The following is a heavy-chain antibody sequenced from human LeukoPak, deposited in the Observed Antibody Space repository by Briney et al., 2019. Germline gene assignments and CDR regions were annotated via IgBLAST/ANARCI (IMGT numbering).Heavy chain of an antibody. Sequence: GGSLRLSCAASGFTFSCYWMNWVRQAPGEGLVWVSRIASDGSSTTYADSVKGRFSISRDNAKNTLYLQMNSLRVEDTAVYYCARGRPHGNDYWGQGTLVTVSS. CDR3: ARGRPHGNDY. CDR1: GFTFSCYW. J-gene: IGHJ4*02. V-gene: IGHV3-74*01. D-gene: IGHD4-23*01. CDR2: IASDGSST.